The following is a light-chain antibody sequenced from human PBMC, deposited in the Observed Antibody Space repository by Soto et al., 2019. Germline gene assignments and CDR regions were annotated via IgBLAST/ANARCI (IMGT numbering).Light chain of an antibody. CDR2: RAS. CDR1: QSISSW. J-gene: IGKJ1*01. Sequence: SPSNLTTSVGDRVTITCRASQSISSWLAWYQQKPGKAPKLLIYRASSLESGVPSRFSGTGSGTEFTLTISSLQHDDFASYYCQPHESYPITFGQGTNVDIK. V-gene: IGKV1-5*03. CDR3: QPHESYPIT.